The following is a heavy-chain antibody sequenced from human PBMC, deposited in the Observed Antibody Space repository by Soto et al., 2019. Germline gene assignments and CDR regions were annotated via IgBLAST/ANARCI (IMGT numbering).Heavy chain of an antibody. CDR3: ARQGFGPLHGLVDV. V-gene: IGHV4-59*08. CDR1: GGSISSYY. D-gene: IGHD3-10*01. CDR2: VHHSWGS. J-gene: IGHJ6*02. Sequence: QVQLQESGPGLVKPSETLSLSCTVSGGSISSYYWSWFRQSPGKRMEWIGYVHHSWGSSYNPSLQSRVAISLDTSRSQFSRKVTSGTATDTAVYYCARQGFGPLHGLVDVWGQGTTVNVSS.